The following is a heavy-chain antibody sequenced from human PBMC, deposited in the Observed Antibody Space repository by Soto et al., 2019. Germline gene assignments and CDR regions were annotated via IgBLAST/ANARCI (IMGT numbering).Heavy chain of an antibody. CDR2: INPNSGGT. Sequence: QVQLVQSGAEVKKPGASVKVSCKASGYTFTGYYMHWVRQAPGQGLEWMGWINPNSGGTNYAQKFQGRVTMTRYTSISTAYMELSRLRSDDTAVYYCACAQKYQLQDYYGMDVWGQGTTVTVSS. V-gene: IGHV1-2*02. J-gene: IGHJ6*02. CDR1: GYTFTGYY. D-gene: IGHD2-2*01. CDR3: ACAQKYQLQDYYGMDV.